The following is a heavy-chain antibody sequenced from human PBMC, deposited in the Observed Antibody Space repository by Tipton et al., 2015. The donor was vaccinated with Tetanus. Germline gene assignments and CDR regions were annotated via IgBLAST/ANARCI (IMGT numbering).Heavy chain of an antibody. Sequence: QLVQSGAEVKKPGSSVKVSCKASGGTFSNYAIFGTPDYAQTFQGRVTVTADESTSTAYMELSSLRSEDTAIYYCAKVRRGIVATIFDSWGQGTLVTVSS. CDR1: GGTFSNYA. J-gene: IGHJ4*02. V-gene: IGHV1-69*01. D-gene: IGHD5-12*01. CDR2: GTP. CDR3: AKVRRGIVATIFDS.